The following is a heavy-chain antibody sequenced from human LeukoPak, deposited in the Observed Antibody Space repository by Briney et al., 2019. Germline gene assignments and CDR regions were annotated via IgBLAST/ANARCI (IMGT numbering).Heavy chain of an antibody. J-gene: IGHJ4*02. CDR3: ARAFSATTGYSSGWFGY. V-gene: IGHV3-30*03. D-gene: IGHD6-19*01. CDR1: GFTFSSYA. CDR2: ISYDGNNK. Sequence: GGSLRLSCAASGFTFSSYAMSWVRQAPGKGLEWVAVISYDGNNKYYADSVKGRLTISRDNSKNTLSLQMNSLRGEDTAVYYCARAFSATTGYSSGWFGYWGQGTLVTVSS.